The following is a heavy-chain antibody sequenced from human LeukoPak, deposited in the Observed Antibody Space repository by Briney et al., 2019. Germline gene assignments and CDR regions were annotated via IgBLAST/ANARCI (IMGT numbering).Heavy chain of an antibody. V-gene: IGHV3-30-3*01. CDR3: VRNDILTGHTNWYFEY. Sequence: PGGSLRLSCAASGFTFSSYAMHWVRQAPGKGLEWVAVISYDGSNKYYADSVKGRFTISRDNSKNTLYLQMNSLRVEDTAVYYCVRNDILTGHTNWYFEYWGQGTLVTVSS. CDR2: ISYDGSNK. CDR1: GFTFSSYA. D-gene: IGHD3-9*01. J-gene: IGHJ4*02.